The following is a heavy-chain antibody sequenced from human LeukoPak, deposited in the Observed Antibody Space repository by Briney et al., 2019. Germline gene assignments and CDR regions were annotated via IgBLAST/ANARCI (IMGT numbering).Heavy chain of an antibody. J-gene: IGHJ6*03. CDR2: IGTRDSTR. D-gene: IGHD7-27*01. CDR3: ARATNWGFPLHMDV. CDR1: GFTFTDYY. Sequence: KPGGSLRLSCAASGFTFTDYYMSWIRQAPGKGLEWVSFIGTRDSTRYYADSVKGRFTISRDNAENSLYLQMNSLRAEDTAVYYCARATNWGFPLHMDVWGKGYTVTVSS. V-gene: IGHV3-11*01.